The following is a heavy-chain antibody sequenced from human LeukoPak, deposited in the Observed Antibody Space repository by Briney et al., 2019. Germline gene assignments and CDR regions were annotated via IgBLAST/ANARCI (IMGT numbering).Heavy chain of an antibody. J-gene: IGHJ4*02. D-gene: IGHD3-10*01. CDR2: INPSGGGT. CDR1: GYTFTNYY. CDR3: ARDHGSAYYRAPRH. Sequence: ASVKVSCKASGYTFTNYYIHWVRQAPGQGLEWMGIINPSGGGTSYAQKFQGRLTLTRDMSTSTVFLELSSLRSEDTAEYYCARDHGSAYYRAPRHWGQGTLVTVSS. V-gene: IGHV1-46*01.